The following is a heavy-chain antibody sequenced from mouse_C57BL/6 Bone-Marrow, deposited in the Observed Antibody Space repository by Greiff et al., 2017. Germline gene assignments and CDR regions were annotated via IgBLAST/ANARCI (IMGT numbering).Heavy chain of an antibody. V-gene: IGHV1-19*01. CDR1: GYTFTDYY. CDR3: ARVRMVTTWYFDV. J-gene: IGHJ1*03. Sequence: EVQLQQSGPVLVKPGASVKMSCKASGYTFTDYYMNWVKQSHGKSLEWIGVINPYNGGTSYNQKFKGKATLTVDKSSSTAYMELNSLTSEDSEVYYCARVRMVTTWYFDVWGTGTTVTVSS. D-gene: IGHD2-2*01. CDR2: INPYNGGT.